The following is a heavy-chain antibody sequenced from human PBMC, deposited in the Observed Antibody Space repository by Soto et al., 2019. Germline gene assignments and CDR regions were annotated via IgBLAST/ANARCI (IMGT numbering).Heavy chain of an antibody. Sequence: QVQLVQSGAEVKKPGSSVKVSCKASGGTFSSYAISWVRQAPGQGLEWMGGIIPIFGTANYAQKFQGRVTITADESTSTAYMELSSLRSEDTAVYYCARDRSYSSSWPINYYYGMDVWGQGTTVTVSS. CDR3: ARDRSYSSSWPINYYYGMDV. D-gene: IGHD6-13*01. V-gene: IGHV1-69*01. CDR1: GGTFSSYA. CDR2: IIPIFGTA. J-gene: IGHJ6*02.